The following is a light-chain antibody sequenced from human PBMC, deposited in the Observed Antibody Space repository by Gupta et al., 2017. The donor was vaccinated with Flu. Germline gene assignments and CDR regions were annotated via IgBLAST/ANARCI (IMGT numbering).Light chain of an antibody. J-gene: IGKJ4*01. CDR1: QTILYNSNNQNY. V-gene: IGKV4-1*01. Sequence: DIVMTLSLDSLTVSLGVRATIKCKSSQTILYNSNNQNYLAWYQQRVGQPPKLLIFWASTRVSGVPDRFSGGGSGTDFTLTISSVQAEDVAVYYCHQYYTSPLTFGGGTKLEIK. CDR2: WAS. CDR3: HQYYTSPLT.